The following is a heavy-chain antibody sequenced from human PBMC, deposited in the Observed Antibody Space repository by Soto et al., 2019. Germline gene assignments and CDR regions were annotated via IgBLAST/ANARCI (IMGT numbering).Heavy chain of an antibody. CDR2: IYYSGST. V-gene: IGHV4-31*03. Sequence: SETLSLTCTVSGGSISRGDYYGSWIRQHPGKGLEWIGYIYYSGSTYYNPSLKSRVTIPVDTSKNQFSLRLSSVTAADTAVYYCARSGYSYGPNPLLYWGQGTLVTVSS. CDR3: ARSGYSYGPNPLLY. D-gene: IGHD5-18*01. J-gene: IGHJ4*02. CDR1: GGSISRGDYY.